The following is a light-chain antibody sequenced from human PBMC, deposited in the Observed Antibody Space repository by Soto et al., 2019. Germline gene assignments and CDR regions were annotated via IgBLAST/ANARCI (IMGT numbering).Light chain of an antibody. V-gene: IGKV3-20*01. CDR2: DAS. CDR1: QSVGRNY. Sequence: EIVLTQSPGTLSVSPGERATLSCRASQSVGRNYLAWYQQKPGQAPRLLIYDASSRATGIPDRFSGSGSGQDFTLTISILEPEDFSVYSCQQYASSPLTFGGGTKVEAK. CDR3: QQYASSPLT. J-gene: IGKJ4*01.